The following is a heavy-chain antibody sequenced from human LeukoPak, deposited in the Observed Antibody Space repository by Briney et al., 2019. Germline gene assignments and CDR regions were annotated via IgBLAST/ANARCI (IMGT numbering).Heavy chain of an antibody. CDR2: IWYDGSNK. D-gene: IGHD2-21*02. CDR1: GFTFSSYG. CDR3: ARDLSDPYYFDY. V-gene: IGHV3-33*01. Sequence: PGGSLRLSCAASGFTFSSYGMHWARQAPGKGLEWVAVIWYDGSNKYYADSVKGRFTISRDNSKNTLYLQMNSLRAEDTAVYYCARDLSDPYYFDYWGQGTLVTVSS. J-gene: IGHJ4*02.